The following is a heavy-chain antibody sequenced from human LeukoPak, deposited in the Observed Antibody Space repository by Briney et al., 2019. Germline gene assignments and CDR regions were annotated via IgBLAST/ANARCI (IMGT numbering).Heavy chain of an antibody. V-gene: IGHV4-39*07. CDR1: GGSISSSSYY. D-gene: IGHD3-10*01. Sequence: SETLSLTCTVSGGSISSSSYYWGWIRQPPGKGLEGIGSIYYSGSTYYHPSLKSRVTISVDTSKNQFSLKLSSVTAADTAVYYCARVRVRGVANYYYYMDVWGKGTTVTVSS. J-gene: IGHJ6*03. CDR3: ARVRVRGVANYYYYMDV. CDR2: IYYSGST.